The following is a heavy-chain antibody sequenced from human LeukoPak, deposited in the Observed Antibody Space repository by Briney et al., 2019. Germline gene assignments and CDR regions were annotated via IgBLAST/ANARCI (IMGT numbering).Heavy chain of an antibody. Sequence: SVKVSCKASGGTFGTYAITWVRQAPGQGLEWMGRIIPIFGAPDYAQKLQGRVTISTDESTSTAYMELGSLRSEDTAVYYCARDQGLSHGYNYYYFDSWGQGTLVTVSS. CDR1: GGTFGTYA. J-gene: IGHJ4*02. D-gene: IGHD5-24*01. V-gene: IGHV1-69*05. CDR3: ARDQGLSHGYNYYYFDS. CDR2: IIPIFGAP.